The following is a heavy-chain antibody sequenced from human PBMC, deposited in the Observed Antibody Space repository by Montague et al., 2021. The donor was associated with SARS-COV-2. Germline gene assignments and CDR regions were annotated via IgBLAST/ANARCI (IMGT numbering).Heavy chain of an antibody. CDR2: KYYSGST. V-gene: IGHV4-39*01. CDR1: GASISSRSYY. CDR3: ATVPSSITIFGVVQGYYFDD. D-gene: IGHD3-3*01. Sequence: SETLSLTCTVSGASISSRSYYWGWIRQPPGKGLEWIGFKYYSGSTYYNPTLKSRVTISVDTSKNQFSLTLSSVTAADTAVYYCATVPSSITIFGVVQGYYFDDWGRGTLVTVSS. J-gene: IGHJ4*02.